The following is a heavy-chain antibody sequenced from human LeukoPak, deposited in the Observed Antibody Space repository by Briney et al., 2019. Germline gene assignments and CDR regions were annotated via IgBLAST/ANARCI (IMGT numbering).Heavy chain of an antibody. J-gene: IGHJ4*02. V-gene: IGHV4-34*01. CDR1: GGSFSGYY. CDR2: INHSGST. Sequence: SETLSLTCAVYGGSFSGYYWSWIRQPPGKGLEWIGEINHSGSTNYNPSLKSRVTISVDTSKNQFSLKLSSVTAADTAVYYCARQDMSARAFDYWGQGTLVTVSS. D-gene: IGHD2-15*01. CDR3: ARQDMSARAFDY.